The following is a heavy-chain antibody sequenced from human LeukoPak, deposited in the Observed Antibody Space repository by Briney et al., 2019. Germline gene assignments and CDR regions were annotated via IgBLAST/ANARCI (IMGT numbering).Heavy chain of an antibody. CDR3: ITLRRGY. J-gene: IGHJ4*02. D-gene: IGHD5-12*01. V-gene: IGHV3-15*04. CDR2: IESKTDGGTA. Sequence: GGSLRLYCAASGFTFSDAWMSWVRQAPGKGLEWVGRIESKTDGGTADYAAPVKGRFTISRDDSRNMVSLQMNSLKTEDTAVYYCITLRRGYWGQGTLVTVSS. CDR1: GFTFSDAW.